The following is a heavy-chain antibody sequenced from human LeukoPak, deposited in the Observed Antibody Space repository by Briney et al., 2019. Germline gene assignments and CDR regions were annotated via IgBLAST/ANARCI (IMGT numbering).Heavy chain of an antibody. CDR3: ARGLTTVTTFNWFDP. CDR1: GGSFSGYY. V-gene: IGHV4-34*01. Sequence: SETLSLTCTVYGGSFSGYYWSWIRQPPGKGLEWIGEINHSGNTNYNPSLKSRVTISVDTSKNQFSLKLSSVTAADTAVYYCARGLTTVTTFNWFDPWGQGTLVTVSS. J-gene: IGHJ5*02. D-gene: IGHD4-17*01. CDR2: INHSGNT.